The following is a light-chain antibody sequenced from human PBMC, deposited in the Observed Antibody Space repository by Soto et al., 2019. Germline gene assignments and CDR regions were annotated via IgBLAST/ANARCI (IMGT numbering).Light chain of an antibody. Sequence: DIQMTQSPSTLSASVGYRVTITCRASQSISSWLAWYQQKPGKAPNLLIYDASSLRSGVPSRFSGRGSGTEFTLTIRSLQPDDFATYYCQQYDSYLWTFGQGTKVEIK. V-gene: IGKV1-5*01. J-gene: IGKJ1*01. CDR1: QSISSW. CDR3: QQYDSYLWT. CDR2: DAS.